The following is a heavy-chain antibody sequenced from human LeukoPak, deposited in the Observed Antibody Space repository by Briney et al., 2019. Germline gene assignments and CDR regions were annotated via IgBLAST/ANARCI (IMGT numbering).Heavy chain of an antibody. CDR2: INPNSGGT. CDR1: GYTLTELS. D-gene: IGHD3-9*01. Sequence: ASVKVSCKVSGYTLTELSMHWVRQAPGQGLEWMGWINPNSGGTNYAQKFQGRVTMTRDTSISTAYMELSRLRSDDTAVYYCARVKGYDILTGYYRYYFDYWGQGTLVTVSS. V-gene: IGHV1-2*02. CDR3: ARVKGYDILTGYYRYYFDY. J-gene: IGHJ4*02.